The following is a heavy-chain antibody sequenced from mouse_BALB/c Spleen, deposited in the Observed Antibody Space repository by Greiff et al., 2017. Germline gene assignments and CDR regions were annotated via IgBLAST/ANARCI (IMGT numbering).Heavy chain of an antibody. CDR1: GFSLTSYG. J-gene: IGHJ4*01. Sequence: QVQLKQSGPGLVAPSQSLSITCTVSGFSLTSYGVHWVRQPPGKGLEWLGVIWAGGSTNYNSALMSRLSISKDNSKSQVFLKMNSLQTDDTAMYYCARDYYRYDDYYAMVYWGQGTSVTVSA. CDR2: IWAGGST. V-gene: IGHV2-9*02. D-gene: IGHD2-14*01. CDR3: ARDYYRYDDYYAMVY.